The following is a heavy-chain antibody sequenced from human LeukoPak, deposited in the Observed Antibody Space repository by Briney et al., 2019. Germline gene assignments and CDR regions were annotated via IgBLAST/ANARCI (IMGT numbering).Heavy chain of an antibody. D-gene: IGHD3-9*01. Sequence: GGSLRLSCAASGFTFSSYEMNWVRQAPGKGLEWVSYISSSGSTIYYADSVKGRFTISRDNAKNSLYLQMNSLRAEDTAVYYCARALYVLRYFDWFAFDYWGQGTLVTVSS. J-gene: IGHJ4*02. CDR3: ARALYVLRYFDWFAFDY. CDR1: GFTFSSYE. V-gene: IGHV3-48*03. CDR2: ISSSGSTI.